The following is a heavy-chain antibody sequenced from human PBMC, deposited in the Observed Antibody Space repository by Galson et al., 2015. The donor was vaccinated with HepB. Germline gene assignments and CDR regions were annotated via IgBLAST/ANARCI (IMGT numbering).Heavy chain of an antibody. CDR1: GFTFSSYS. J-gene: IGHJ6*02. CDR2: ISSSSSTI. V-gene: IGHV3-48*01. D-gene: IGHD3-16*01. Sequence: SLRLSCAASGFTFSSYSMNWVRQAPGKGLEWVSYISSSSSTIYYADSVKGRFTISRDNAKNSLYLQMNSLRAEDTAVYYCAGPPVAAVYYYYYYGMDVWGQGTTVTVSS. CDR3: AGPPVAAVYYYYYYGMDV.